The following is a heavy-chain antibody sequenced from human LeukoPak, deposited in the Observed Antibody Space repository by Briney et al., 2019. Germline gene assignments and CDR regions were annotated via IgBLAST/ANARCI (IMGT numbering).Heavy chain of an antibody. Sequence: GGSLRLSCAASGFTFSSYSMNWVRQAPGKGLEWVSYISSSSSTIYYADSVKGRFAISRDNAKNSLYLQMNSLRAEDTALYYCAKDLNYDFWSPMDVWGKGTTVTVSS. D-gene: IGHD3-3*01. CDR3: AKDLNYDFWSPMDV. J-gene: IGHJ6*04. CDR1: GFTFSSYS. CDR2: ISSSSSTI. V-gene: IGHV3-48*01.